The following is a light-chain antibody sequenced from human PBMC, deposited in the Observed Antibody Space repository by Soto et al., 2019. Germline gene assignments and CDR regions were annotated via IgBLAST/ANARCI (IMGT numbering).Light chain of an antibody. CDR3: QAYDYSLTASV. V-gene: IGLV1-40*01. Sequence: QSVLSQPPSVSGAPGQRVTISCTGNSSKLEAGYDVHWYQQLPGAAPKLVIFGNRNRPSGVPERFSGSKSCTSASLAITGLQAEDEADYYCQAYDYSLTASVFGGGTKLTVL. CDR1: SSKLEAGYD. CDR2: GNR. J-gene: IGLJ3*02.